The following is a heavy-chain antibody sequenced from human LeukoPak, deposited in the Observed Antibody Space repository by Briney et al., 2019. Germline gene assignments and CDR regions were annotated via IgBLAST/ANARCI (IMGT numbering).Heavy chain of an antibody. J-gene: IGHJ1*01. CDR3: ARSGLTTVLYLD. CDR2: MCYSGST. CDR1: GASISSYY. V-gene: IGHV4-59*12. D-gene: IGHD4-11*01. Sequence: SETLSLTCTVSGASISSYYGGWIRQPPGKGLEWIGYMCYSGSTNYNPSLKSRVTISADTSKHQYSMKLTSVTAADTAVYFCARSGLTTVLYLDWGQGTLVTVSS.